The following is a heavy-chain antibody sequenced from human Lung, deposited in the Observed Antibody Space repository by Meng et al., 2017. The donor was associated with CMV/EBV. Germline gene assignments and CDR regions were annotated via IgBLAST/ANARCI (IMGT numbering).Heavy chain of an antibody. CDR3: ARDTAGD. D-gene: IGHD2-21*02. J-gene: IGHJ4*01. Sequence: GGSLRLSCAASGFTFSSYWMSWARQAPGKGLEWVANIRFDGRESHHVDSVKGRFTISRDNAKNSLYLQMNSLRVEDTAVYYCARDTAGDWGHRTLVTVSS. CDR2: IRFDGRES. V-gene: IGHV3-7*01. CDR1: GFTFSSYW.